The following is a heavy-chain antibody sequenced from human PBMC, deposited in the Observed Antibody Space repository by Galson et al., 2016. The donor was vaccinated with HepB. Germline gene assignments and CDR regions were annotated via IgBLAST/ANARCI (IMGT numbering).Heavy chain of an antibody. J-gene: IGHJ4*02. V-gene: IGHV5-51*01. Sequence: QSGAEVKKPGESLKISCKGSGYTFSDYWIAWVRQMPGKGLEWMGIIFPGDSKTRYSPSFQGQVTISADKSINTAYLEWSTLKASDTAIYYCARFAQLVLFDYWGQGGLVTVSS. D-gene: IGHD6-13*01. CDR3: ARFAQLVLFDY. CDR2: IFPGDSKT. CDR1: GYTFSDYW.